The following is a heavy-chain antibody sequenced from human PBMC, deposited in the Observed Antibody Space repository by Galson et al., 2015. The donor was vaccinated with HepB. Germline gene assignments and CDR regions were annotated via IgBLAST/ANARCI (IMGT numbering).Heavy chain of an antibody. D-gene: IGHD3-16*02. CDR1: GYTFTSYG. J-gene: IGHJ3*02. CDR2: ISAYNGNT. Sequence: SVKVSCKASGYTFTSYGISWVRQAPGQGLEWMGWISAYNGNTNYAQKLQGRVTMTTDTSTSTAYMELRSLRSDDTAVYYCARDGAFDYVWGSYRYDAFDIWGQGTMVTVSS. V-gene: IGHV1-18*01. CDR3: ARDGAFDYVWGSYRYDAFDI.